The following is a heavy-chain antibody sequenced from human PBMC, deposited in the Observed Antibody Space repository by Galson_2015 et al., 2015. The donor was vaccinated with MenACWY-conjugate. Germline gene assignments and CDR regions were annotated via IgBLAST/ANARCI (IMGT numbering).Heavy chain of an antibody. CDR2: ISGTDGST. V-gene: IGHV3-23*01. Sequence: SLRLSCAASGFAFSSYAMSWVRQAPGKGLEWVSAISGTDGSTYYADSAKGRFTISRDNSKNTLYLQMNGLRADDTAVYYCANEGTSTSGWYFFDYWGQGTLVTVSS. D-gene: IGHD6-19*01. CDR3: ANEGTSTSGWYFFDY. CDR1: GFAFSSYA. J-gene: IGHJ4*02.